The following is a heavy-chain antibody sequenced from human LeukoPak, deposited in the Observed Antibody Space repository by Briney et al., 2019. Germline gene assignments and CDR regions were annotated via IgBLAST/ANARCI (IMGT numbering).Heavy chain of an antibody. CDR2: ISAYNGNT. CDR3: ARVRITMVQGAPGYYYYGMDV. J-gene: IGHJ6*02. V-gene: IGHV1-18*01. D-gene: IGHD3-10*01. Sequence: ASVKVSCKASGYTFTSYGISWVRHAPGQGLEWMGWISAYNGNTNYAQKLQGRVTMTTDTSTSTAYMELRSLRSDDTAVYYCARVRITMVQGAPGYYYYGMDVWGQGTTVTVSS. CDR1: GYTFTSYG.